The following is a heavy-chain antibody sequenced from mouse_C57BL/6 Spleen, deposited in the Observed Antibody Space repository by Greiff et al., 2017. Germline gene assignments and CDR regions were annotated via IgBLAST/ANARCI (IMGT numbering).Heavy chain of an antibody. J-gene: IGHJ2*01. D-gene: IGHD2-4*01. V-gene: IGHV5-4*03. CDR2: ISDGGSYT. Sequence: EVMLVESGGGLVKPGGSLKLSCAASGFTFSSYAMSWVRQTPEKRLEWVATISDGGSYTYYPDNVKGRFTISRDNANNHLDLQMSHLKSEDTAMYYCARAGEYDKYYFDYWGQGTTLTVSS. CDR1: GFTFSSYA. CDR3: ARAGEYDKYYFDY.